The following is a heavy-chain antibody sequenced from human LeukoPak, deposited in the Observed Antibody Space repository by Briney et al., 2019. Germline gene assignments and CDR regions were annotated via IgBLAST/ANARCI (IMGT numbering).Heavy chain of an antibody. D-gene: IGHD3-9*01. V-gene: IGHV3-23*01. CDR1: GFTFSNYA. J-gene: IGHJ4*02. CDR3: AKWGDYDILTGYYDSDY. CDR2: VSGRDDST. Sequence: GGSLRLSCAASGFTFSNYAMSWVRQAPGKGLEWDSAVSGRDDSTYYADSVKGRFTTSRDTSKNTLYLQMNSLRAEDTAVYYCAKWGDYDILTGYYDSDYWGQGTLVTVSS.